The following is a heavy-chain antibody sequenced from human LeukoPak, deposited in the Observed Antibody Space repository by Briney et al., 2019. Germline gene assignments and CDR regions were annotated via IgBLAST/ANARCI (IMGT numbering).Heavy chain of an antibody. CDR1: GYTFTNYG. Sequence: ASVKVSCKASGYTFTNYGISWVRQSPGQGLEWMGWISAYNGNTNYAQKLQGRVTVTTDTSTSTAYMELRSLRSDDTAVYYCARLRLRGSYEDYFDYWGQGTLVTVSS. D-gene: IGHD1-26*01. CDR2: ISAYNGNT. CDR3: ARLRLRGSYEDYFDY. J-gene: IGHJ4*02. V-gene: IGHV1-18*01.